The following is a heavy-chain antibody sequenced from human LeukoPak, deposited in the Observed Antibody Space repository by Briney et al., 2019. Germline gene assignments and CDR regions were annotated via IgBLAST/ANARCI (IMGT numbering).Heavy chain of an antibody. J-gene: IGHJ4*02. CDR1: GFTFDAYA. D-gene: IGHD3-10*01. CDR2: ISWNSGSI. V-gene: IGHV3-9*01. CDR3: AKEPRGGGYDY. Sequence: GGSLRLSCAASGFTFDAYAMHWVRQAPGKGLEWVSGISWNSGSIGYADSVKGRFTISRDNAKNSLYLQMNSLRAEDTALYYCAKEPRGGGYDYWGQGTLVTVSS.